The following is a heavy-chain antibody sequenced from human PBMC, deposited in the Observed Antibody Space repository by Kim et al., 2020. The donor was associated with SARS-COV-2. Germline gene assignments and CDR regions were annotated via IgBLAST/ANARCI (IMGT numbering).Heavy chain of an antibody. Sequence: SETLSLTCAVSGGSISSSNWWSWVRQPPGKGLEWIGEIYHSGSTNYNPSLKSRVTISVDKSKNQFSLKLSSVTAADTAVYYCARGGTMVRGVIIVDAFDIWGQGTMVTVSS. CDR3: ARGGTMVRGVIIVDAFDI. D-gene: IGHD3-10*01. V-gene: IGHV4-4*02. J-gene: IGHJ3*02. CDR2: IYHSGST. CDR1: GGSISSSNW.